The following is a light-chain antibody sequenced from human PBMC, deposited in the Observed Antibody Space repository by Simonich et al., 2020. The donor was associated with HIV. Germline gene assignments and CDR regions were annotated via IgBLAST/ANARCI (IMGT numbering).Light chain of an antibody. CDR2: DVK. V-gene: IGLV2-11*01. CDR3: SSYTSSSTWV. Sequence: QSALTQPRSVSGSPAQSVTISCTGTSSDVGDYNYVSWYQQHPGKAPKLMIYDVKKRPSGVSNRFSGSKSGNTASLTISGLQAEDEADYYCSSYTSSSTWVFGGGTKLTVL. CDR1: SSDVGDYNY. J-gene: IGLJ3*02.